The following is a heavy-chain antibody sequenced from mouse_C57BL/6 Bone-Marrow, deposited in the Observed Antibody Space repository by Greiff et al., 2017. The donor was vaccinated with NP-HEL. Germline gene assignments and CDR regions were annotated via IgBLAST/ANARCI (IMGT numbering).Heavy chain of an antibody. V-gene: IGHV1-72*01. J-gene: IGHJ1*03. D-gene: IGHD1-1*01. CDR1: GYTFTSYW. Sequence: QQSCKASGYTFTSYWMHWVKQRPGRGLEWIGRIDPNSGGTKYNEKFKSKATLTVDKPSSTAYMQLSSLTSEDSAVYYCARDTTVVAPYWYFDVWGTGTTVTVSS. CDR2: IDPNSGGT. CDR3: ARDTTVVAPYWYFDV.